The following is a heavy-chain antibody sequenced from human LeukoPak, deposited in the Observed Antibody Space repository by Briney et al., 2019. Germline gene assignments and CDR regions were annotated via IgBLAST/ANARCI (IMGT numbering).Heavy chain of an antibody. CDR1: GYTFTGYY. CDR3: ARDHSSSSQLLDY. Sequence: PWASVKVSCKASGYTFTGYYMHWVRQAPGQGLEWMGWINPNSGGTNYAQKFQGRFTMTTDTSTNTAYIELRSLRSDDTAVYYCARDHSSSSQLLDYWGQGTLVTVSS. CDR2: INPNSGGT. V-gene: IGHV1-2*02. J-gene: IGHJ4*02. D-gene: IGHD2-2*01.